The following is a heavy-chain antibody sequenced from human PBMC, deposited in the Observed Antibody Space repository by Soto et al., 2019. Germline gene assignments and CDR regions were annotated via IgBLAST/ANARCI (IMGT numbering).Heavy chain of an antibody. D-gene: IGHD4-4*01. CDR2: IWYDGSNK. CDR1: GFTFSSYG. J-gene: IGHJ6*03. V-gene: IGHV3-33*01. Sequence: QVQLVESGGGVVQPGRSLRLSCAASGFTFSSYGMHWVRQAPGKGLEWVAVIWYDGSNKYYADSVKGRFTISRDNSKNTLYRQMNSLRAEDTAVYYCARRLQYPRRYYYYMDVWGKGTTVTVSS. CDR3: ARRLQYPRRYYYYMDV.